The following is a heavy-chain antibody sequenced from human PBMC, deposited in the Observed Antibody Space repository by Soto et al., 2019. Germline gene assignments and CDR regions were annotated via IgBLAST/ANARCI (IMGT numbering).Heavy chain of an antibody. J-gene: IGHJ3*02. D-gene: IGHD1-1*01. CDR3: ARVERGTATTVVDAFDI. Sequence: QVQLQQWGAGLLKPSETLSLTCAVFGGSVNSGNYYWSWIRQPPGKGLEWIGEMSYSGGTHFNPSLKGRVTISVDTSKNQFSLKMSSVTAADTALYYCARVERGTATTVVDAFDIWGPGTMVTVSS. CDR2: MSYSGGT. CDR1: GGSVNSGNYY. V-gene: IGHV4-34*01.